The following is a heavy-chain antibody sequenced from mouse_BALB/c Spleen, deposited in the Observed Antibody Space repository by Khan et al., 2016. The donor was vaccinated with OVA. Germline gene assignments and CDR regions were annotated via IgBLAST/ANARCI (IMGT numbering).Heavy chain of an antibody. CDR3: TRHIYYYDALDY. Sequence: EVQLKESGAELVKPGASVKLSCTASGFNIKDTYIHWVKQRPEQGLEWIGRIDPANGHTKYDPKFQGKATLTADTSSNTAYLQLISLTSEDTAVYNDTRHIYYYDALDYWGQGTSVAVSS. D-gene: IGHD1-1*01. J-gene: IGHJ4*01. CDR1: GFNIKDTY. V-gene: IGHV14-3*02. CDR2: IDPANGHT.